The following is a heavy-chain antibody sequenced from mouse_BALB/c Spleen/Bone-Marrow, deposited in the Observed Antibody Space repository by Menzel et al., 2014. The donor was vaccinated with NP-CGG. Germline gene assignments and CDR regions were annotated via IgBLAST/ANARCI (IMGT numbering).Heavy chain of an antibody. CDR1: GYSFTNYY. Sequence: QVQLKESGAELVKPGASVKLSCKASGYSFTNYYMYWAKRRPGQGLEWIGEINPSNGGTNFNEKFKNKATLTVDKSSSTAYMQLSSLTSEDSAVYYCTRSNYGYWYFDVWGAGTTVTVSS. D-gene: IGHD1-1*01. CDR2: INPSNGGT. CDR3: TRSNYGYWYFDV. J-gene: IGHJ1*01. V-gene: IGHV1S81*02.